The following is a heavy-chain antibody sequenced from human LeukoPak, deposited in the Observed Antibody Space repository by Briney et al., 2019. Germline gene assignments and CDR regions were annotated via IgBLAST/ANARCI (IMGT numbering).Heavy chain of an antibody. Sequence: IPSETLSLTCTVSGGSIGSYYWSWIRQPAGKGLEWIGRIYTSGSTNYNPSLKSRVTMSVDTSKNQFSLKLSSVTAADTAVYYCARSIGACGGDCYEFDYWGQGTLVTVSS. J-gene: IGHJ4*02. CDR3: ARSIGACGGDCYEFDY. D-gene: IGHD2-21*02. V-gene: IGHV4-4*07. CDR1: GGSIGSYY. CDR2: IYTSGST.